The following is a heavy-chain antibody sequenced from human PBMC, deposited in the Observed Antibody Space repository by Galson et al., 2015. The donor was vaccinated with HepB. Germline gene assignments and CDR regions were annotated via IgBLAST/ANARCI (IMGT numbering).Heavy chain of an antibody. V-gene: IGHV3-23*01. CDR2: ISGSGGST. Sequence: SLRLSCAASGFTFSSYAMSWVRQAPGKGLEWVSAISGSGGSTYYADSVKGRFTISRDNSKNTLYLQMNSLRAEDTAVYYCAKYFQLMVYLFDYWGQGTLVTVSS. D-gene: IGHD2-8*01. CDR3: AKYFQLMVYLFDY. CDR1: GFTFSSYA. J-gene: IGHJ4*02.